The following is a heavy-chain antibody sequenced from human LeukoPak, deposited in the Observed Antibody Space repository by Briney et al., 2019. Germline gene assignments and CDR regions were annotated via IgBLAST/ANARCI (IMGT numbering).Heavy chain of an antibody. CDR1: GYSFVNYW. CDR3: SRLYGDYALDY. J-gene: IGHJ4*02. CDR2: IYPGESET. D-gene: IGHD4-17*01. V-gene: IGHV5-51*01. Sequence: GESLKISCKGSGYSFVNYWITWVRQMPGKGLEWVGIIYPGESETRYSPSFQGQVTISADKYITTVYLQWSSLKAPDTAMYYCSRLYGDYALDYWGQGALVSVSS.